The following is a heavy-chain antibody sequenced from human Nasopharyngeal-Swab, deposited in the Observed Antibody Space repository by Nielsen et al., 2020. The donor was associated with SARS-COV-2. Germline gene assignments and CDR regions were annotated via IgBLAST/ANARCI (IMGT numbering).Heavy chain of an antibody. CDR1: GGSISSYY. CDR2: IYYSGST. V-gene: IGHV4-59*01. Sequence: SETLSLTCTVSGGSISSYYWSWIRQPPGKGLEWIGYIYYSGSTNYNPSLKSRVTISVDTSKNQFSLKLSSVTAADTAVYYCARSKAAHNWFDPGGQGTLVTVSS. J-gene: IGHJ5*02. D-gene: IGHD6-6*01. CDR3: ARSKAAHNWFDP.